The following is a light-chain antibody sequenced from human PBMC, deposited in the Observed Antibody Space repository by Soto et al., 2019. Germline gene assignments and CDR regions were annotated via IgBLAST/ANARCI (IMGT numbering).Light chain of an antibody. J-gene: IGKJ3*01. Sequence: IVLTQSPGTLSLSPGERLTLSCRASQSVTSSYLAWYQHKPGQAPRLLIYGASTKATGTTDRFSGSGSGTDFTLTISRLEPEDFAVYYCQQYGSSPFTFGPGTKVDIK. CDR3: QQYGSSPFT. V-gene: IGKV3-20*01. CDR1: QSVTSSY. CDR2: GAS.